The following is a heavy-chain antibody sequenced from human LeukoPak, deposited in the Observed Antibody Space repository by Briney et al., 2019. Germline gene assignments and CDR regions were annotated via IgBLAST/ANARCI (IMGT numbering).Heavy chain of an antibody. J-gene: IGHJ4*02. Sequence: PGGSLRLSCAASGFTFSSYGMHWVRQAPGKGLEWVAVISYDGSNKYYADSVKGRFTISRDNAKNSLYLQMNSLSAEDTAVYYCARWSPQSYGKYYLDSWGQGTLVTVSS. CDR2: ISYDGSNK. V-gene: IGHV3-30*03. CDR1: GFTFSSYG. D-gene: IGHD1-26*01. CDR3: ARWSPQSYGKYYLDS.